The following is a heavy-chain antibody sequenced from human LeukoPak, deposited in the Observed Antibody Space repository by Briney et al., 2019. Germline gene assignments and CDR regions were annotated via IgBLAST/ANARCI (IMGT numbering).Heavy chain of an antibody. D-gene: IGHD5-12*01. CDR3: ARWSRDDYDAFDI. CDR2: MNPNSGNT. Sequence: GASVKVSCKASGYTFTSYGISWVRQATGQGLEWMGWMNPNSGNTGYAQKFQGRATMTRNTSISTAYMELSSLRSEDTAVYYCARWSRDDYDAFDIWGQGTMVTVSS. V-gene: IGHV1-8*02. CDR1: GYTFTSYG. J-gene: IGHJ3*02.